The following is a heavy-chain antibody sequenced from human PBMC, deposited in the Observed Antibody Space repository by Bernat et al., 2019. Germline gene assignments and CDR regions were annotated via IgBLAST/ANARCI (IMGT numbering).Heavy chain of an antibody. D-gene: IGHD3-9*01. V-gene: IGHV3-53*04. Sequence: VQLVESGGGLVQPGGSLRLSCAASGFTVSSNYMSWVRQAPGKGLEWVSVIYSGGSTYYADSVKGRFTISRHNSKNTLYLQMNSLRAEDTAVYYCARERHYDILTGYYNGMDVWGQGTTVTVSS. CDR1: GFTVSSNY. CDR3: ARERHYDILTGYYNGMDV. CDR2: IYSGGST. J-gene: IGHJ6*02.